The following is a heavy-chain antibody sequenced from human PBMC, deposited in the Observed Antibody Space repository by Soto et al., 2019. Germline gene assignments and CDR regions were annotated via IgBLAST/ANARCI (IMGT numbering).Heavy chain of an antibody. J-gene: IGHJ4*02. V-gene: IGHV3-30-3*01. Sequence: GGSLRLSCAASGFTFSSYAMHWVRQAPGKGLEWVAVISYDGSNKYYADSVKGRFTISRDNSKNTLYLQMNSLRAEDTAVYYCARVNTEWLLYDLSDYWGQGTLVTVSS. CDR1: GFTFSSYA. D-gene: IGHD3-3*01. CDR2: ISYDGSNK. CDR3: ARVNTEWLLYDLSDY.